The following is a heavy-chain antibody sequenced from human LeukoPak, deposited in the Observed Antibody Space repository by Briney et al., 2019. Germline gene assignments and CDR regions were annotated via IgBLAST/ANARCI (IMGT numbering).Heavy chain of an antibody. J-gene: IGHJ6*02. Sequence: SETLSLTCTVSGGSISSGSYYWRWIRQPAGKGLEWIGRIYTSGSTNYNPSLKSRVTISVDTSKNQFSLKLSSVTAADTAVYYCARESVYCSGGSCYSPYYGMDVWGQGTTVTVSS. CDR3: ARESVYCSGGSCYSPYYGMDV. CDR1: GGSISSGSYY. D-gene: IGHD2-15*01. V-gene: IGHV4-61*02. CDR2: IYTSGST.